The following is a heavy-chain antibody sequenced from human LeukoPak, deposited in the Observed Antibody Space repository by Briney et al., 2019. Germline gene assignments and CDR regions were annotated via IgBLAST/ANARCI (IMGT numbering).Heavy chain of an antibody. V-gene: IGHV1-8*01. CDR2: MNPNSGNT. CDR1: GYTFTSYD. Sequence: ASVKVSCKASGYTFTSYDINWVRQATGQGLEWVGWMNPNSGNTGYAQKFQGRVTMTKNTSISTAYMELSSLRSEDTAVYYCARSIDYHNDAFDIWGQGTMVTVSS. J-gene: IGHJ3*02. CDR3: ARSIDYHNDAFDI. D-gene: IGHD3-16*01.